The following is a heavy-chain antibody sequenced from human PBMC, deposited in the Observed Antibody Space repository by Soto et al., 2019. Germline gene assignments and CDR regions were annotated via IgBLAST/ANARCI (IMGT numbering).Heavy chain of an antibody. V-gene: IGHV3-21*01. CDR3: ARDLGQYCSSTSCPFDY. CDR1: GFTFSSYS. J-gene: IGHJ4*02. D-gene: IGHD2-2*01. Sequence: GGSLRLSCAASGFTFSSYSMNWVRQAPGKGLEWVSCISSSSSYIYYADSVKGRFTISRDNAKNSLYLQMNSLRAEDTAVYYCARDLGQYCSSTSCPFDYWGQATLVTVSS. CDR2: ISSSSSYI.